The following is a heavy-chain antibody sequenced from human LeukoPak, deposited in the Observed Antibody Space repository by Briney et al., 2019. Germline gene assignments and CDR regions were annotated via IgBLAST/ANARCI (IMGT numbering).Heavy chain of an antibody. Sequence: AASVKVSCKASGYTFTGYYMHWVRQAPGQGLGWMGWINPNSGGTNYAQKFQGRVTMTRDTSISTAYMELSRLRSDDTAVYYCARDFGSYDAFDIWGQGTMVTVSS. CDR3: ARDFGSYDAFDI. CDR1: GYTFTGYY. J-gene: IGHJ3*02. D-gene: IGHD1-26*01. CDR2: INPNSGGT. V-gene: IGHV1-2*02.